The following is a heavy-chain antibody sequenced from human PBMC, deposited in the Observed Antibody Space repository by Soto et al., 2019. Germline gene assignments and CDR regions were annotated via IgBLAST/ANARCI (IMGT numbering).Heavy chain of an antibody. D-gene: IGHD4-17*01. J-gene: IGHJ3*02. CDR2: IYYSGST. Sequence: QLQLQESGPGLVKPSETLSLTCTVSGGSISSSSYYWGWIRQPPGKGLEWIGSIYYSGSTYYNPSLKSRVTISVDTSKNQFSLKLSSVTAADTAVYYCARPNGDYVAFDIWGQGTMVTVSS. CDR1: GGSISSSSYY. CDR3: ARPNGDYVAFDI. V-gene: IGHV4-39*01.